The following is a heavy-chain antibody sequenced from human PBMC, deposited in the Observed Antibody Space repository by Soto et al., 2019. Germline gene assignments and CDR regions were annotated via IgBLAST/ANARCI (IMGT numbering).Heavy chain of an antibody. J-gene: IGHJ6*03. CDR3: ARQATVTTRYYYYYMDV. Sequence: GESLKISCKGSGYSFTSYWIGWVRQMPVKGLEWMGIIYPGDSDTRYSPSFQGQVTISADKSISTAYLQWSSLKASDTAMYYCARQATVTTRYYYYYMDVWGKGTTVTVSS. V-gene: IGHV5-51*01. CDR2: IYPGDSDT. CDR1: GYSFTSYW. D-gene: IGHD4-4*01.